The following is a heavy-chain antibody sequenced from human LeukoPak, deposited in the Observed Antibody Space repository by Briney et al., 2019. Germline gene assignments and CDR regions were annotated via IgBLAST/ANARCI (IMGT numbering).Heavy chain of an antibody. CDR3: ARRDSSGHYYFDY. CDR1: GYSFTSYW. CDR2: ICPGDSDT. J-gene: IGHJ4*02. Sequence: GESPKISCKGSGYSFTSYWIAWVRQMPEKGLEWMGTICPGDSDTRYSPSFRGQVTISADKSISTAYLQWSSLKASDTAMYYCARRDSSGHYYFDYWGQGTLVTVSS. D-gene: IGHD6-19*01. V-gene: IGHV5-51*01.